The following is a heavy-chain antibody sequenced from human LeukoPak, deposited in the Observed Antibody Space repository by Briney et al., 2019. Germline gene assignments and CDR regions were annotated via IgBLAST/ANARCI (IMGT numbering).Heavy chain of an antibody. CDR2: IRNDGKTQ. CDR3: ARLYATSWGFFDP. Sequence: GGSLRLSCAASGFTFKSYGLHWVRRAPGKGLEWVAFIRNDGKTQYYADSVKGRSTISRDNSRNTVFLQMNSLRPEDTAVYYCARLYATSWGFFDPWGRGTLVTVSS. J-gene: IGHJ2*01. CDR1: GFTFKSYG. D-gene: IGHD2-2*01. V-gene: IGHV3-30*02.